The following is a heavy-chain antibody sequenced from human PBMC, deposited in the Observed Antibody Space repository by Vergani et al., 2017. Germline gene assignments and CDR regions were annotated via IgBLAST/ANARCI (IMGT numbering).Heavy chain of an antibody. CDR1: GYTFTGYY. D-gene: IGHD3-3*01. V-gene: IGHV1-2*02. Sequence: QVQLVQSGAEVKKPGASVKVSCKASGYTFTGYYMHWVRQAPGQGLEWMGWINPNSGGTNYAQKFQGRVTMTRDTSISTAYMELSRLGSDDTAVYYCARALGRFLEGNWFDPWGQGTLVTVSS. J-gene: IGHJ5*02. CDR3: ARALGRFLEGNWFDP. CDR2: INPNSGGT.